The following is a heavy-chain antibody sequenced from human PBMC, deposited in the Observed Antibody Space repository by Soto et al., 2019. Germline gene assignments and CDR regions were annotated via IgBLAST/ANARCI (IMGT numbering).Heavy chain of an antibody. Sequence: QVQLVQSGAEVKKPGASVKVSCKAYGYTFTGNYMHWVRQAPGQGLEWMGWINPNIGGTNYAQKFQGRVNVTRDTSISTAYMELSRLRSDDTAVYYCARDGDSSSPFDIWGQGTMVTVSS. CDR1: GYTFTGNY. D-gene: IGHD6-6*01. V-gene: IGHV1-2*02. J-gene: IGHJ3*02. CDR2: INPNIGGT. CDR3: ARDGDSSSPFDI.